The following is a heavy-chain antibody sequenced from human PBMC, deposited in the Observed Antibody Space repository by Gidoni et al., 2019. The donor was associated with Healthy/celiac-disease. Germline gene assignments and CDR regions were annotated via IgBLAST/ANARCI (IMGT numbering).Heavy chain of an antibody. D-gene: IGHD2-21*02. CDR3: ARLNCGGDCPLDY. CDR1: GYPFTNYY. CDR2: IKPRGGRT. J-gene: IGHJ4*02. V-gene: IGHV1-46*04. Sequence: QVQLVQSGAEVKKPGASVKVSCKASGYPFTNYYMHWVRQAPGQGLEWMGIIKPRGGRTGYPQKLQGRVTMTRDTSTSTVYMELSSLRSEDTAVYYCARLNCGGDCPLDYWGQGTLVTVSS.